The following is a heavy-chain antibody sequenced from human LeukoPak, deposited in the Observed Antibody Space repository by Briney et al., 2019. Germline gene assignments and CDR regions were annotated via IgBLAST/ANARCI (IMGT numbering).Heavy chain of an antibody. CDR2: INHSGST. V-gene: IGHV4-34*01. CDR3: ARGGRKWRKLLWFGELGPRDY. CDR1: GGSFSGYY. J-gene: IGHJ4*02. D-gene: IGHD3-10*01. Sequence: SETLSLTCAVYGGSFSGYYWSWIRQPPGKGREWFGEINHSGSTNYNPSLTSRVTISVDTSKNQFSLKLSSVTAADTAVYYCARGGRKWRKLLWFGELGPRDYWGQGTLVTVSS.